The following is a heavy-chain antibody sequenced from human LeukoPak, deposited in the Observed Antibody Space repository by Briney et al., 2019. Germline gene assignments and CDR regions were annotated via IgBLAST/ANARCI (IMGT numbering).Heavy chain of an antibody. CDR2: VSSSGTT. D-gene: IGHD1-26*01. CDR1: GFSFSVYE. Sequence: GGSLRLSCAASGFSFSVYEIHWVRQAPGKGLEWISDVSSSGTTYYADSVKGRFTISRDNAKNSLYLQMNSLRADDTAVYYCTTLTVGSNFDYWGQGTLVTVSS. V-gene: IGHV3-48*03. CDR3: TTLTVGSNFDY. J-gene: IGHJ4*02.